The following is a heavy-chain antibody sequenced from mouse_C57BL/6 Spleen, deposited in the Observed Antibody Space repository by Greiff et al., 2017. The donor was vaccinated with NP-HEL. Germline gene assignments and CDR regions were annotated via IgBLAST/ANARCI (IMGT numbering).Heavy chain of an antibody. CDR3: ARVTITGTGYFDY. CDR1: GYAFSSSW. V-gene: IGHV1-82*01. D-gene: IGHD4-1*01. Sequence: QVQLQQSGPELVKPGASVKISCKASGYAFSSSWMNWVQQRPGKGLEWIGRIYPGDGDTNYNGKFKGKATLTADKSSSTAYMQLSSLTSEDSAVDFCARVTITGTGYFDYWGQGTTLTVSS. J-gene: IGHJ2*01. CDR2: IYPGDGDT.